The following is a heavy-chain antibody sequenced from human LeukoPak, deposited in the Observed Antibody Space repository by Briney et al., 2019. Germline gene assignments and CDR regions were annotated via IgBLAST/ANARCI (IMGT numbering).Heavy chain of an antibody. Sequence: GGSLRLSCAAFGFSFSSYDMHWVRQVTGKGLEWVSTIDPNANTFYPDSVKGRFTISRDNSKNTLYLQMNSLRADDTAVYYCAKLKGWYGEGYFDYWGQGTVVTVSS. CDR1: GFSFSSYD. J-gene: IGHJ4*02. CDR2: IDPNANT. V-gene: IGHV3-13*01. D-gene: IGHD3-10*01. CDR3: AKLKGWYGEGYFDY.